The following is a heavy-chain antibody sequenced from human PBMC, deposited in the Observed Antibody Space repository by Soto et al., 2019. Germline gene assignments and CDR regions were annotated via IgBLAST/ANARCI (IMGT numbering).Heavy chain of an antibody. CDR3: ATWAGSRVVPAAGNYYYYYGMDV. D-gene: IGHD2-2*01. Sequence: GESLKISCKASGYTFTSYAMHWVRQAPGQRLEWMGWINAGNGNTKYSQKFQGRVTITRDTSASTAYMELSSLRSEDTAVYYCATWAGSRVVPAAGNYYYYYGMDVWGQGTTVTVSS. CDR2: INAGNGNT. V-gene: IGHV1-3*01. CDR1: GYTFTSYA. J-gene: IGHJ6*02.